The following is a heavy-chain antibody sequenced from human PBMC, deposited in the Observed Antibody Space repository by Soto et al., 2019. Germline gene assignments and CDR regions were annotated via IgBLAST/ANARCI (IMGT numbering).Heavy chain of an antibody. Sequence: ASVKVSCKASGYTFTSYDINWVRQATGQGLEWMGWMNPNSGNTGYAQKFQGRVTMTRNTSISTAYMELSSLRSEDTAVYYCARGRTIDYGIKRDYYYYYMDVWGKGTTVTVSS. D-gene: IGHD4-17*01. J-gene: IGHJ6*03. V-gene: IGHV1-8*01. CDR1: GYTFTSYD. CDR2: MNPNSGNT. CDR3: ARGRTIDYGIKRDYYYYYMDV.